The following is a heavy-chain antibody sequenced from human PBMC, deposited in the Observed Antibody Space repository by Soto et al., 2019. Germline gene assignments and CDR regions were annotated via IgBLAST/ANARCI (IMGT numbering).Heavy chain of an antibody. CDR3: AHKGYGDFPLDY. CDR1: GFSLSTSGVG. V-gene: IGHV2-5*02. CDR2: IYWDDSY. J-gene: IGHJ4*02. D-gene: IGHD4-17*01. Sequence: IALKETDPTLVKPTQTLTLTCTFSGFSLSTSGVGVGWIRQPPGKALEWLAVIYWDDSYHYSPSLRSRLTITKDTSKNQVVLTMTNMDPVDTATYYCAHKGYGDFPLDYWGQGTLVTVSS.